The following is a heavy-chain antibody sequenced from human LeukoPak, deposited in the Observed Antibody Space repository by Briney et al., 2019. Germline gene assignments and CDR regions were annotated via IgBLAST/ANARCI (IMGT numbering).Heavy chain of an antibody. Sequence: SETLSLTCTVSGGSISSGGYYWSWIRQHPGKGLEWIGYIYYSGSTYYNPSLKSRVTISVDTSKNQFSLKLSSVTAADTAVYYCAREGDDYGDYGGYSWFDPWGQGTLVTVSS. CDR3: AREGDDYGDYGGYSWFDP. CDR1: GGSISSGGYY. J-gene: IGHJ5*02. V-gene: IGHV4-31*03. D-gene: IGHD4-17*01. CDR2: IYYSGST.